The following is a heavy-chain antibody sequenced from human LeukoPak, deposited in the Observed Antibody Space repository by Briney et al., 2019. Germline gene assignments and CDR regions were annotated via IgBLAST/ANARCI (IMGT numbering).Heavy chain of an antibody. CDR3: ARRGTTAGSGTYYHAFWYFDL. V-gene: IGHV4-39*07. Sequence: PSETLSLTCTVSGGAISSSSYSWGRIRQSPGKGLEWIGSIYYSGSTYYNPSLKSRVTISTDMSKNQFSLKLTSLTAADTAVYYCARRGTTAGSGTYYHAFWYFDLWGRGTLVTVSS. J-gene: IGHJ2*01. D-gene: IGHD3-10*01. CDR1: GGAISSSSYS. CDR2: IYYSGST.